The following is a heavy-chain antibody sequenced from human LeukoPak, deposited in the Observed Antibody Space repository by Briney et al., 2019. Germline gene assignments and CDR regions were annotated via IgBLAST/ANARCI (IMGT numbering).Heavy chain of an antibody. CDR3: TTEGGTEYSSSWSDGGFDF. D-gene: IGHD6-13*01. J-gene: IGHJ4*02. V-gene: IGHV3-15*07. CDR2: IKSKTDGGTI. CDR1: VFTFNNAW. Sequence: GGSLRLSCAASVFTFNNAWMNWVRQAPGKGLEWVGRIKSKTDGGTIDSAAPVKGRFTISRDDSKNTLYLQMNSLKIEDTAVYYCTTEGGTEYSSSWSDGGFDFWGQGTLVTVSS.